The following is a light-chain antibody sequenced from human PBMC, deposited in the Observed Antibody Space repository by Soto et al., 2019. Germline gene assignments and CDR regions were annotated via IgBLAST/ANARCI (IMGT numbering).Light chain of an antibody. CDR2: SAS. J-gene: IGKJ1*01. CDR1: QSVRSN. Sequence: DIVMTQSPATLSVSPGEGATLSCRASQSVRSNVAWYQQKPGQAPRLLIFSASTRATGIPARFSGSGSGTEFTPTISSLQSEDFAVYYCQQYTNWPRTFGQGTKVEIK. V-gene: IGKV3-15*01. CDR3: QQYTNWPRT.